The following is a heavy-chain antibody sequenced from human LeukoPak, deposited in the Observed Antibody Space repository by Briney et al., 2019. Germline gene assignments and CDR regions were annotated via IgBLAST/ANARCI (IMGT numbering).Heavy chain of an antibody. D-gene: IGHD2-15*01. Sequence: GGSLRLSCAASGFTFSSYGMHWVRQAPGKGLEGVAVISYDGSNKYYADSVKGRFTISRDNSKNTLYLQMNSLRAEDTAVYYCAKDLKRYCSGGSCYSFDYWGQGTLVTVSS. CDR1: GFTFSSYG. V-gene: IGHV3-30*18. CDR3: AKDLKRYCSGGSCYSFDY. CDR2: ISYDGSNK. J-gene: IGHJ4*02.